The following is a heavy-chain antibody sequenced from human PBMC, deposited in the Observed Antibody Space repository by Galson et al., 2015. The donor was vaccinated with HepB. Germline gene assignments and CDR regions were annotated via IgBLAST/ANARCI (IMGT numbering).Heavy chain of an antibody. Sequence: SVKVSCKASGYTFTSYAMHWVRQAPGQRLEWMGWINAGNGNTKYSQKFQGRVTITRDTSASTAYMELSSLRSEDTAVYYCASSPTYSRNLGYWGQGTLVTVSS. CDR2: INAGNGNT. D-gene: IGHD6-13*01. V-gene: IGHV1-3*01. CDR3: ASSPTYSRNLGY. CDR1: GYTFTSYA. J-gene: IGHJ4*02.